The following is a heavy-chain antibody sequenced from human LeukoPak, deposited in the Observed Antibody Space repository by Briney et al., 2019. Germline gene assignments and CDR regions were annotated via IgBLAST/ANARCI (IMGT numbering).Heavy chain of an antibody. J-gene: IGHJ2*01. CDR1: GYTFTDYY. CDR2: IDPNRGGT. CDR3: ARGGPSPTTVTSNWYFDL. V-gene: IGHV1-2*02. Sequence: ASVTVSCKASGYTFTDYYMHWARQAPGQGLEWMGWIDPNRGGTKYAQRFQGRVTMTRDTSITTAYMELSRLRSDDTAVYYCARGGPSPTTVTSNWYFDLWGRGTLVTVSS. D-gene: IGHD4-11*01.